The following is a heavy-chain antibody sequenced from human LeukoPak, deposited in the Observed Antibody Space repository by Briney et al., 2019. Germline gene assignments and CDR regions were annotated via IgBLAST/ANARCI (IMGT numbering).Heavy chain of an antibody. V-gene: IGHV1-69*05. J-gene: IGHJ4*02. D-gene: IGHD1-26*01. CDR3: ARDRIKGRDSSFDY. CDR1: GGTFSSYA. Sequence: SVKVSCKASGGTFSSYAISWVRQAPGQGLEWMGGIIPIFGTANYAQKFQGRVTMTRNTSISTAYMELSSLRSEDTAVYYCARDRIKGRDSSFDYWGQGTLVTVSS. CDR2: IIPIFGTA.